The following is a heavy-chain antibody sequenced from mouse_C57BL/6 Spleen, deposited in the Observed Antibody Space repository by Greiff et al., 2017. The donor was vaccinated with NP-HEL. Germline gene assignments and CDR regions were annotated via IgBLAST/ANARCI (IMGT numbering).Heavy chain of an antibody. D-gene: IGHD1-1*01. CDR1: GYTFTSYW. V-gene: IGHV1-64*01. CDR2: IHPNSGST. Sequence: QVQLQQPGAELVKPGASVKLSCKASGYTFTSYWMHWVKQRPGQGLEWIGMIHPNSGSTNYNEKFKSKATLTVDKSSSTAYMQLSSLTSEDSAVYYCAREGIYYYGSRDFDVWGTGTTVTVSS. CDR3: AREGIYYYGSRDFDV. J-gene: IGHJ1*03.